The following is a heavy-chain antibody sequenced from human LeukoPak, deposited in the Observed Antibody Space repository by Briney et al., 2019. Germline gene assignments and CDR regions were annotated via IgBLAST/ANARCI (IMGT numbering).Heavy chain of an antibody. CDR1: GGSISSYY. CDR2: IYYSGST. D-gene: IGHD6-13*01. V-gene: IGHV4-59*01. Sequence: PSETLSLTCTVSGGSISSYYWSWIRQPPGKGLEWIGYIYYSGSTNYNPSLKSRVTISVDTPKNQFSLKLSSVTAADTAVYYCARDVAGFDYWGQGTLVTVSS. J-gene: IGHJ4*02. CDR3: ARDVAGFDY.